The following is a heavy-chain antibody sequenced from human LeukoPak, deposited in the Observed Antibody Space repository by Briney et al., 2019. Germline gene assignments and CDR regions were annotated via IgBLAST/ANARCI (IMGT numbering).Heavy chain of an antibody. J-gene: IGHJ4*02. CDR3: AKVRDRLSSFYPAA. Sequence: ASVKVSCKASGYTFTSYDINWVRQAPGQGLEWMGWVNPHSGGRNLAQKFQGRVTMTRDTSSTTAYLELSGLTSDDTAMYYCAKVRDRLSSFYPAAWGQGTLVTVSS. CDR1: GYTFTSYD. CDR2: VNPHSGGR. D-gene: IGHD6-13*01. V-gene: IGHV1-2*02.